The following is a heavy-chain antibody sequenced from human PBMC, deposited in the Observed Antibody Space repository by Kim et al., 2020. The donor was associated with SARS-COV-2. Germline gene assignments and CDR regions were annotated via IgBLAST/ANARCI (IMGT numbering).Heavy chain of an antibody. D-gene: IGHD6-19*01. CDR3: ARSVEFIAVAGTFGDY. V-gene: IGHV5-10-1*01. J-gene: IGHJ4*02. Sequence: GESLKISCKGSGYSFTSYWISWVRQMPGKGLEWMGRIDPSDSYTNYSPSFQGHVTISADKSISTAYLQWSSLKASDTAMYYCARSVEFIAVAGTFGDYWGQGTLVTVSS. CDR1: GYSFTSYW. CDR2: IDPSDSYT.